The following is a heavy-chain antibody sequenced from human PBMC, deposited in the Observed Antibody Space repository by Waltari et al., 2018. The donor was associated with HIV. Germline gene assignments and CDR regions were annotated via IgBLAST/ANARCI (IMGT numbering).Heavy chain of an antibody. D-gene: IGHD3-3*01. CDR2: IRSKANSYAT. V-gene: IGHV3-73*02. CDR3: TPFPEGGFWSGYYSLWDSYYYYYGMDV. CDR1: GFTFSGSA. J-gene: IGHJ6*02. Sequence: EVQLVESGGGLVQPGGSLKLSCAASGFTFSGSAMHWVRQASGKGLEWVGRIRSKANSYATAYAASVKGRFTISRDDSKNTAYLQMNSLKTEDTAVYYCTPFPEGGFWSGYYSLWDSYYYYYGMDVWGQGP.